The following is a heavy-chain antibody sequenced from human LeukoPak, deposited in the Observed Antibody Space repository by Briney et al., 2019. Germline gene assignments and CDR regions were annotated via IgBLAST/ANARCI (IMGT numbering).Heavy chain of an antibody. Sequence: SETLSLTCTVSGGSFSSYYWSWIRQPPGKGLEWIGYIYYSGSTNYNPSLKSRVTISVDTSKNQFSLKLSSVTAADTAVYYCARYGVESPHRNWFDPWGQGTLVTVSS. J-gene: IGHJ5*02. CDR3: ARYGVESPHRNWFDP. D-gene: IGHD3-10*01. CDR1: GGSFSSYY. CDR2: IYYSGST. V-gene: IGHV4-59*01.